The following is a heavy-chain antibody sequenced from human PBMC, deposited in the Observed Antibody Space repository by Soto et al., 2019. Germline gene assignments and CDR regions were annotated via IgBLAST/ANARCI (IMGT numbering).Heavy chain of an antibody. Sequence: GESLKISCKGSGYSFTSYWIGWVRQMPGKGLEWMGIIYPGYSDTRYSPSFQGQVTISADKSISTAYLQWSSLKASDTAMYYCARDSAVAGRHYYYYFGMDVWGQGTTVTVSS. J-gene: IGHJ6*02. CDR2: IYPGYSDT. D-gene: IGHD6-19*01. CDR3: ARDSAVAGRHYYYYFGMDV. V-gene: IGHV5-51*01. CDR1: GYSFTSYW.